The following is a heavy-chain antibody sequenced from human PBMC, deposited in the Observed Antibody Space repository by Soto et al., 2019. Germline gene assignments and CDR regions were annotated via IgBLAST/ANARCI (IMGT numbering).Heavy chain of an antibody. V-gene: IGHV4-34*01. CDR1: GGSFSGYY. Sequence: QVQLQQWGAGLLKPSETLSLTCAVYGGSFSGYYWSWIRQPPGKGLEWIGEINHSGSTNYNPSLKSRVTISVDTSKNQFSLKLSSVTAADTAVYYWARGHYVWGSYPNDAFDIWGQGTMVTVSS. CDR3: ARGHYVWGSYPNDAFDI. CDR2: INHSGST. J-gene: IGHJ3*02. D-gene: IGHD3-16*02.